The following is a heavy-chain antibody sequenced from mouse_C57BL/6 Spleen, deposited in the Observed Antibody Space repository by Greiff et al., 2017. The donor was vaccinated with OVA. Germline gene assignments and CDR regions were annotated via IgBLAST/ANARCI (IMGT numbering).Heavy chain of an antibody. CDR1: GYTFTDYY. Sequence: EVQLQQSGPELVKPGASVKISCKASGYTFTDYYMNWVKQSHGKSLEWIGDINPNNGGTSYNQKFKGKATLTVDKSSSTAYMELRSLTSEDSAVYYCARWCTTVVERGDYYAMDYWGQGTSVTVSS. CDR3: ARWCTTVVERGDYYAMDY. J-gene: IGHJ4*01. CDR2: INPNNGGT. D-gene: IGHD1-1*01. V-gene: IGHV1-26*01.